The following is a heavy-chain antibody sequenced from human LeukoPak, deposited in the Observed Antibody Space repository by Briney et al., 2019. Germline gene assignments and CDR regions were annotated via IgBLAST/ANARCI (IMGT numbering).Heavy chain of an antibody. J-gene: IGHJ6*03. CDR1: GFTFSSYG. D-gene: IGHD2-2*01. CDR2: IRYDGSNE. CDR3: ARDSSYCSSTSCYLGGYYYYMDV. Sequence: GGSLRLSRAASGFTFSSYGMHWVRQAPGKGLEWVSFIRYDGSNEYYADSVRGRFTISRDNAKNSLYLQMNSLRAEDTAVYYCARDSSYCSSTSCYLGGYYYYMDVWGKGTTVTVSS. V-gene: IGHV3-30*02.